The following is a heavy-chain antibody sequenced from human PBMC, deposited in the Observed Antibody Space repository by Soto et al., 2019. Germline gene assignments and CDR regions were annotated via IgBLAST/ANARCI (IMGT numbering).Heavy chain of an antibody. CDR3: AKGSYSSGWYEFQLRFDP. J-gene: IGHJ5*02. D-gene: IGHD6-19*01. CDR2: ISWNSGSI. CDR1: GFTFDDDA. V-gene: IGHV3-9*01. Sequence: PGGSLRLSCAASGFTFDDDAMHWVRQAPGKGLEWVSGISWNSGSIGYADSVKGRFTISRDNAKNSLYLQMNSLRAEDTALYYCAKGSYSSGWYEFQLRFDPWGQGTLVTVSS.